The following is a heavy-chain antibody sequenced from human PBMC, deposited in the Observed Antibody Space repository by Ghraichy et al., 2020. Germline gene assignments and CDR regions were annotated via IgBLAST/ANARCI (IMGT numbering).Heavy chain of an antibody. D-gene: IGHD3-22*01. CDR3: ARDYGSSGYYDY. Sequence: SETLSLTCTVSGGSISSYYWSWIRQPPGKGLEWIGYIYYSGSTNYNPSLKSRVTISVDTSKNQFSLKLSSLTAADTAVYYCARDYGSSGYYDYWGQGTLVTVSS. J-gene: IGHJ4*02. CDR1: GGSISSYY. V-gene: IGHV4-59*01. CDR2: IYYSGST.